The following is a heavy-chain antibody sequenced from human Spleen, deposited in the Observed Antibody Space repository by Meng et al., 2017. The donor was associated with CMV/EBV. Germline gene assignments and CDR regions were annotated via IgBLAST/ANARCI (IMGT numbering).Heavy chain of an antibody. CDR1: GHTFGDYG. Sequence: ASVKVSCKASGHTFGDYGISWVRQAPGQGLEWMGWISGYNGNRNYAQKFQDRVTMTTETSTSTAYMELRSLRSDDTALYYCARDLLIPGYCSSGTCPSDVWGQGTMVTVSS. J-gene: IGHJ6*02. V-gene: IGHV1-18*01. D-gene: IGHD2-15*01. CDR3: ARDLLIPGYCSSGTCPSDV. CDR2: ISGYNGNR.